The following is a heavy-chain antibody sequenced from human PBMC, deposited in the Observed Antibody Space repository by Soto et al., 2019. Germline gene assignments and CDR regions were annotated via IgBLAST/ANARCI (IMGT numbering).Heavy chain of an antibody. CDR1: GFTFSSYA. CDR2: ITSTGGNT. J-gene: IGHJ6*02. Sequence: LRLSCAASGFTFSSYAMSWVRQAPGKGLEWVSTITSTGGNTYYADSVKGRFTISRDNSKNTLYLQMNSLRAEDTAVYYCAKAPIHYYYYGMDVWGQGTTVTVS. CDR3: AKAPIHYYYYGMDV. V-gene: IGHV3-23*01.